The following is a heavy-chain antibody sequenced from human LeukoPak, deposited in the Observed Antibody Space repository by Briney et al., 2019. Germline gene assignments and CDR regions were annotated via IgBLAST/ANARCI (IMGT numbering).Heavy chain of an antibody. CDR2: ISRSSNTI. D-gene: IGHD2-2*01. CDR3: AGRERYCSSTSCPDY. CDR1: GFTFSSYN. V-gene: IGHV3-48*04. J-gene: IGHJ4*02. Sequence: GGSLRLSCAASGFTFSSYNMNWVRQAPGKGLEWVSYISRSSNTIYYADSVKGRFTISRDNAKNSLYLQMNSLRVEDTAVYYCAGRERYCSSTSCPDYWGQGTLVTVSS.